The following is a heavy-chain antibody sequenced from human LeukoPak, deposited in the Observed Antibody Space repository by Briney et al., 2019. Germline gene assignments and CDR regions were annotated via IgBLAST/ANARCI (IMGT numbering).Heavy chain of an antibody. CDR2: ISAYNGNT. V-gene: IGHV1-18*01. J-gene: IGHJ4*02. Sequence: GASVKVSCKASGYTFTSYGISWVRQAPGQGPEWMGWISAYNGNTNYAQKLQGRVTMTTDTSTSTAYMELRSLRSDDTAVYYCARENDYYDSSGYYYAGGYFDYWGQGTLVTVSS. CDR3: ARENDYYDSSGYYYAGGYFDY. CDR1: GYTFTSYG. D-gene: IGHD3-22*01.